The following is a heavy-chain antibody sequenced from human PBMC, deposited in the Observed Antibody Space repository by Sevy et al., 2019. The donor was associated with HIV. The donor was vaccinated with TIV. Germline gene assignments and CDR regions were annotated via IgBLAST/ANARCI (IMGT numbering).Heavy chain of an antibody. V-gene: IGHV3-7*01. D-gene: IGHD1-1*01. CDR3: AKGGDDGGFDI. CDR2: IKQGGSEK. Sequence: GGSLRLSCAASGFTFSNYWMSWVRQAPGKGLEWVANIKQGGSEKYYVDSVKGRFTISRDNAKNSLYLQMNSLRVEDTVEYYCAKGGDDGGFDIWGQGTMVTVSS. CDR1: GFTFSNYW. J-gene: IGHJ3*02.